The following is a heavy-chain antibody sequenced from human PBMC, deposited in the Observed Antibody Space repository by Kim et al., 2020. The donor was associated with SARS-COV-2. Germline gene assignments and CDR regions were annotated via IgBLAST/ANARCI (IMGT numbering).Heavy chain of an antibody. D-gene: IGHD4-17*01. Sequence: GGSLRLSCAASGFTLSSYSMNWVRQAPGKGLEWVSSISSSSSYIYYADSVKGRFTISRDNAKNSLYLQMNSLRAEDTAVYYCARVGDYGDYGDYWGQGTLVTFSS. CDR1: GFTLSSYS. CDR3: ARVGDYGDYGDY. CDR2: ISSSSSYI. J-gene: IGHJ4*02. V-gene: IGHV3-21*01.